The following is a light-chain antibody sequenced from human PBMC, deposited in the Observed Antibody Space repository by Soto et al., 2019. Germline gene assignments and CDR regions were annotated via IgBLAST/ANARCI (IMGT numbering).Light chain of an antibody. Sequence: DIQMTQSPSSLSASVGDTVTISCRASQGLGNYLAWYQQKPGRLPQLLIFDASSLEPGVPARFRGSRSGTNFSLIINNLPPEDAATYYFQKYDSAPRTFGQGTKVQFK. CDR2: DAS. V-gene: IGKV1-27*01. CDR1: QGLGNY. J-gene: IGKJ1*01. CDR3: QKYDSAPRT.